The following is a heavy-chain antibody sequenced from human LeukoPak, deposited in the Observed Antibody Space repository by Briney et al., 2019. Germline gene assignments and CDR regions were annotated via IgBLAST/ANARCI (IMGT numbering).Heavy chain of an antibody. CDR3: ARVASSGDFDY. D-gene: IGHD3-22*01. CDR1: GFTFSSYS. V-gene: IGHV3-21*01. Sequence: GGSLRLSCAASGFTFSSYSMNWVRQAPGKGLEWVSSISSSSSYIYYADSVKGRFTISRDNAKNSLYLQMNSLRAEDTAVYCCARVASSGDFDYWGQGTLVTVSS. J-gene: IGHJ4*02. CDR2: ISSSSSYI.